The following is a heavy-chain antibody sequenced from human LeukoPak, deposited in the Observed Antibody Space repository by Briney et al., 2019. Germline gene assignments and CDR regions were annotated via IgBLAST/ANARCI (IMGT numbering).Heavy chain of an antibody. CDR3: ARGIVTMVRGVIIKRTSWFDP. CDR2: INHSGST. Sequence: SETLSLTCAGYGGSFRGYYWSWIRQPPGKGLEWIGEINHSGSTNYNPSLKSRVTISVDTSKNQFSLKLSSVTAADTAVYYCARGIVTMVRGVIIKRTSWFDPWGQGTLVTVPS. V-gene: IGHV4-34*01. D-gene: IGHD3-10*01. CDR1: GGSFRGYY. J-gene: IGHJ5*02.